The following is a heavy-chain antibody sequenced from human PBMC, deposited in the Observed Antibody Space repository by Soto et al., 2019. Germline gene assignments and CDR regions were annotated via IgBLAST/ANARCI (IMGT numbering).Heavy chain of an antibody. CDR1: GFTFSSYA. CDR3: ARHEGTWFDP. D-gene: IGHD3-10*01. J-gene: IGHJ5*02. CDR2: IKGDGGRK. V-gene: IGHV3-7*01. Sequence: PGGSLRLSCAASGFTFSSYAMSWVRQAPGKGLEWVATIKGDGGRKYYADSVKGRFTISRDNAKNSLYLQMNSLRVEDTAVYYCARHEGTWFDPWGQGTLVTVSS.